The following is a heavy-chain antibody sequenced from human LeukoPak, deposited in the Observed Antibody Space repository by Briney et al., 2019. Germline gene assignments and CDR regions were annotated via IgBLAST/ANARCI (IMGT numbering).Heavy chain of an antibody. D-gene: IGHD6-19*01. Sequence: PGGPLRLSCAASGFTFSSYAMSWVRRAPGKGLEGVSAISGRGGSTYYADSVTGRFTLSRDNSKNTLYLQMNSLRAEDTAVYYCAKDQAYRIAVAGTLGEDYWGQGTLVTVSS. CDR2: ISGRGGST. CDR3: AKDQAYRIAVAGTLGEDY. CDR1: GFTFSSYA. V-gene: IGHV3-23*01. J-gene: IGHJ4*02.